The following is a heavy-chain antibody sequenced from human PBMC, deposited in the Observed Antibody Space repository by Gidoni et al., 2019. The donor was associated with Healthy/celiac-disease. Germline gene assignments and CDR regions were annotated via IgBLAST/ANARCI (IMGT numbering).Heavy chain of an antibody. V-gene: IGHV3-9*01. CDR1: GLPFADYA. CDR3: AKETVLRYFHYGMDV. J-gene: IGHJ6*02. D-gene: IGHD3-9*01. Sequence: EVQLVESGGGLVQTGRSLRLSCAASGLPFADYAMHWVRQAPGKGLAWVSGISWNSGSIGYADSVKGRFTISRDNAKNSLYLQMNSLRAEDTALYYCAKETVLRYFHYGMDVWGQGTTVTVSS. CDR2: ISWNSGSI.